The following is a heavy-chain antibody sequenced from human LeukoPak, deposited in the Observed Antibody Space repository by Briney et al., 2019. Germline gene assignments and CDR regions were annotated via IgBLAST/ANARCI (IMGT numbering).Heavy chain of an antibody. CDR2: INWNGGST. J-gene: IGHJ2*01. D-gene: IGHD5-24*01. V-gene: IGHV3-20*01. Sequence: PGGSLRLSCAASGFTFDDYAMSWVRQAPGKGLEWVSGINWNGGSTGYADSVKGRFTISRDNAKNSLYLQMNSLRADDTALYHCARAIRDGYNYRSWYFDLWGRGTLVTVSS. CDR1: GFTFDDYA. CDR3: ARAIRDGYNYRSWYFDL.